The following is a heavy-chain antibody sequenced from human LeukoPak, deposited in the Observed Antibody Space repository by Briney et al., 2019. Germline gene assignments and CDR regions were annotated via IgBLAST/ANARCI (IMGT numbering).Heavy chain of an antibody. Sequence: SETLSLTCTVSGGSISSYYWSWIRQPPGKGLEGIGYIYYSGSTNYNPSLKSRVTISVDTSKNQFSLKLSSVTAADTAVYYCARVGARYCSSTSCSPDAFDIWGQGTMVTVSS. CDR1: GGSISSYY. CDR3: ARVGARYCSSTSCSPDAFDI. V-gene: IGHV4-59*01. D-gene: IGHD2-2*01. CDR2: IYYSGST. J-gene: IGHJ3*02.